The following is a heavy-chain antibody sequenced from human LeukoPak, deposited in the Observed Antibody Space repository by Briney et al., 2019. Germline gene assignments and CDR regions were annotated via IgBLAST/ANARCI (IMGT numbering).Heavy chain of an antibody. CDR3: ARDSPRRGLDY. CDR1: GFTFTNHP. V-gene: IGHV3-64*02. D-gene: IGHD3-10*01. J-gene: IGHJ4*02. Sequence: GGSLRLSCAASGFTFTNHPMHWVRQASGKRLQYVSAISPSGDRTWYTDSVKGRFTISRDNSKNTLYLQMNSLRAEDTAVYYCARDSPRRGLDYWGQGTLVTVSS. CDR2: ISPSGDRT.